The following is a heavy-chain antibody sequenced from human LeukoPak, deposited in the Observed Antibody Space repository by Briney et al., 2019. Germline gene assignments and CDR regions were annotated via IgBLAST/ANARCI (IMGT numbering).Heavy chain of an antibody. CDR1: GYTFTSYD. V-gene: IGHV1-8*03. Sequence: ASVKVSCKASGYTFTSYDINWVRQATGQGLEWMGWMNPNSGNTGYAQKFQGRVTITRNTSISTAYMELSRLRSEDTAVYYCARGRIVVVPAAIINLDPWGQGTLVTVSS. J-gene: IGHJ5*02. CDR2: MNPNSGNT. CDR3: ARGRIVVVPAAIINLDP. D-gene: IGHD2-2*01.